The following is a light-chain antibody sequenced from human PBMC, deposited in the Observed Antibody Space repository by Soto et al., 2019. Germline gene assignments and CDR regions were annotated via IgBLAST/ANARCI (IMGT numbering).Light chain of an antibody. V-gene: IGKV4-1*01. CDR3: QQYYSTPWT. Sequence: DIVMTQSPDSLAVSLGERVTINCKSSQSVLYSSNNKDYLAWYQQKPGRPPKLLLYWASTRESGVPDRFSGSGSGTDFTLTISSLQAEDVAVYYCQQYYSTPWTFGQGTKVEIK. CDR1: QSVLYSSNNKDY. CDR2: WAS. J-gene: IGKJ1*01.